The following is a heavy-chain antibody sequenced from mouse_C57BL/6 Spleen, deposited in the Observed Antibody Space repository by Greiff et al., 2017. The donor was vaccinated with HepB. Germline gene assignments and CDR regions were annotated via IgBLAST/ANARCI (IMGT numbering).Heavy chain of an antibody. CDR3: ARRGTTAFYFDY. CDR2: IDPSDSET. J-gene: IGHJ2*01. V-gene: IGHV1-52*01. D-gene: IGHD1-2*01. Sequence: VQLQQPGAELVRPGSSVKLSCKASGYTFTSYWMHWVKQRPIQGLEWIGNIDPSDSETHYNQKFKDKATLTVDKSSSTAYMRLSSLTSEDSAVYYCARRGTTAFYFDYWGQGTTLTVSS. CDR1: GYTFTSYW.